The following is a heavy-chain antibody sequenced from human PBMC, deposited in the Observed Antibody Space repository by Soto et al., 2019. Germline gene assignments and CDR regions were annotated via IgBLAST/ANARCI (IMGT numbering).Heavy chain of an antibody. CDR2: IYYSGST. CDR1: GGSISSSSYY. V-gene: IGHV4-39*02. D-gene: IGHD6-19*01. Sequence: PSETLSLTCTVSGGSISSSSYYWGWIRQPPGKGLEWIGSIYYSGSTYYNPSLKSRVTISIEKPKNQFSLKLSSVTAADTAVYYCAREPSSGWYSLFDYWGQGTLVTVSS. CDR3: AREPSSGWYSLFDY. J-gene: IGHJ4*02.